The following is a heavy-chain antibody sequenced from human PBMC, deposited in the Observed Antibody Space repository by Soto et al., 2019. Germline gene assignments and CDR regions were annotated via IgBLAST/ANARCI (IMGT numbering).Heavy chain of an antibody. CDR1: GYTFTSYY. CDR3: ARVAVGSGSDLWFDP. J-gene: IGHJ5*02. V-gene: IGHV1-46*03. CDR2: INPSGGST. D-gene: IGHD3-10*01. Sequence: QVQLVQSGAEVKKPGASVKVSCKASGYTFTSYYMHWVRQAPGQGLEWMGIINPSGGSTSYAQKFEGRVTMTRDKSTSTVYMELSSLRSEDKAVYYCARVAVGSGSDLWFDPWGQGTLVTVSS.